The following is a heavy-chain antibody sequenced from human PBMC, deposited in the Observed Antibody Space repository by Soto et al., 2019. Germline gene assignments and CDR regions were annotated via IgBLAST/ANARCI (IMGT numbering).Heavy chain of an antibody. CDR3: ARAPFGVVTDTTYWYFDL. Sequence: QVQLQESGPGLVKPSQTLSLTCTVSGGSISSGGYYWSWIRQHPGKGLEGIGYIYYSGSTYYNPSLKSRVTISVDTSKNQFSRKLSCVTAAYTAVYYCARAPFGVVTDTTYWYFDLWGRGTLVTVSS. CDR2: IYYSGST. V-gene: IGHV4-31*03. D-gene: IGHD3-3*01. J-gene: IGHJ2*01. CDR1: GGSISSGGYY.